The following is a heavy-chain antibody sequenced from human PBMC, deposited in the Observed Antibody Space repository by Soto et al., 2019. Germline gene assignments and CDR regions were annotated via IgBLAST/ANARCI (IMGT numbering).Heavy chain of an antibody. D-gene: IGHD6-19*01. Sequence: PGGSLRLSCAASGFTFSSYTMHWVRQAPGKGLEWVAVISYDNGVNKYYADSVKGRFTISRDNSKNTLYLQMNSLRAEDTAVYYCAKARPIAVAGTDFDYWGQGT. CDR1: GFTFSSYT. J-gene: IGHJ4*02. CDR3: AKARPIAVAGTDFDY. V-gene: IGHV3-30-3*01. CDR2: ISYDNGVNK.